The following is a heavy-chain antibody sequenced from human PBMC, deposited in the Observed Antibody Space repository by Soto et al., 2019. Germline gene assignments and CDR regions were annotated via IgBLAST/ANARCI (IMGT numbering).Heavy chain of an antibody. J-gene: IGHJ4*02. V-gene: IGHV1-18*01. CDR3: ARESGYYETYYFDY. CDR2: ISAYNGNT. CDR1: GYTFTSYG. Sequence: GASVKVSCKASGYTFTSYGISWVRQAPGQGLEWMGWISAYNGNTNYAQKLQGRVTMTTDTSTSTAYMELRSLRSDDTAVYCCARESGYYETYYFDYWGQGTLVTVSS. D-gene: IGHD3-22*01.